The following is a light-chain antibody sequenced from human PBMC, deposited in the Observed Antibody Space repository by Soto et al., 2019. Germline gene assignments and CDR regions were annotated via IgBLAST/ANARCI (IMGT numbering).Light chain of an antibody. CDR1: QSLLHSNGYNY. V-gene: IGKV2-28*01. J-gene: IGKJ1*01. CDR2: LGS. Sequence: DIVMTQSPLPLPVTPGEPASISCRSSQSLLHSNGYNYLDWYLQKPGQSPQLXIYLGSNRASGVPDRFSGSGSGTDFTLKISRVEAEDVGVYYCMQALQTPWTFGQGTKVDIK. CDR3: MQALQTPWT.